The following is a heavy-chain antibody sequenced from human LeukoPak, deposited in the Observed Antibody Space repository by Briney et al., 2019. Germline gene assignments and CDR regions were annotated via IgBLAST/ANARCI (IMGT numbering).Heavy chain of an antibody. V-gene: IGHV3-23*01. D-gene: IGHD2-21*02. Sequence: GGSLRLSCAASGFTFSSYAMSWVRQAPGKGLEWVSAISGSGGSTYYADSVKGRFTISRDNSKNTLYLQMNSLRAEDTAVYYCARGGCGDSAAPFDDWGQGTLVPVSS. CDR1: GFTFSSYA. J-gene: IGHJ4*02. CDR3: ARGGCGDSAAPFDD. CDR2: ISGSGGST.